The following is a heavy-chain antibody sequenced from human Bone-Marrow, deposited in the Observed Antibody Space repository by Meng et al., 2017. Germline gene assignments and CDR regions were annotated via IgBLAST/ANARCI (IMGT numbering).Heavy chain of an antibody. J-gene: IGHJ4*02. CDR2: INPSSGST. CDR1: GYTFTGYT. D-gene: IGHD6-13*01. CDR3: ARDEDISAAGKLFGDY. V-gene: IGHV1-2*06. Sequence: LAQSGAGVARPGAPVNGSSMASGYTFTGYTMPWVRQAPGQELEWMGRINPSSGSTNYGQRFQGRVTMTGDTSISTAYMELSGLRSDDTAMYYCARDEDISAAGKLFGDYWGQGTLVTVSS.